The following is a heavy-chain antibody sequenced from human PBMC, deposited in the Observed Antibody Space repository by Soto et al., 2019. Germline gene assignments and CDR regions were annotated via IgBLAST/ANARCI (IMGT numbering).Heavy chain of an antibody. D-gene: IGHD2-15*01. J-gene: IGHJ6*03. V-gene: IGHV3-74*01. CDR2: INNDGSVS. Sequence: EVQLVESGGGLVQPGGSLRLSCVASGFTFSNYWMYWVRQAPGEGLVWVSRINNDGSVSSYADSVKGRLTISRDNVKNTLYLQMDSLRAEDTAVYYCARGDCVGGTCYSLAGCFYYYMDVWGKGTRVTVFS. CDR1: GFTFSNYW. CDR3: ARGDCVGGTCYSLAGCFYYYMDV.